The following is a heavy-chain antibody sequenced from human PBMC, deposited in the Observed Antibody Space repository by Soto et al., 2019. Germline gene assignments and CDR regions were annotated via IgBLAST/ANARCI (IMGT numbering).Heavy chain of an antibody. CDR2: IYHSGST. Sequence: PSETLSLTCAVSGGSISSSNWWSWVRQPPGKGLEWIGEIYHSGSTNYNPSLKSRVTISVDKSKNQFSLKLSSVTAADTAVYYWAVWEEYSSTNYYYGMDVWGQGTTVTVSS. D-gene: IGHD5-18*01. CDR3: AVWEEYSSTNYYYGMDV. V-gene: IGHV4-4*02. CDR1: GGSISSSNW. J-gene: IGHJ6*02.